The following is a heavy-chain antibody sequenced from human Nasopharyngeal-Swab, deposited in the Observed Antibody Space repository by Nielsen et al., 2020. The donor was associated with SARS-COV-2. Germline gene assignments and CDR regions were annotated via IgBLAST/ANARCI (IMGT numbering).Heavy chain of an antibody. CDR1: GFTLSNYC. Sequence: GGSLRLSCAASGFTLSNYCIHWVRQTPGKGLLWVSRINTDASRTSYADSVKGRFTISRDNAKNTVYLQMNSLKTEDTAVYYCYLSAQLVRRAFDIWGQGTMVTVSS. D-gene: IGHD6-13*01. J-gene: IGHJ3*02. V-gene: IGHV3-74*01. CDR3: YLSAQLVRRAFDI. CDR2: INTDASRT.